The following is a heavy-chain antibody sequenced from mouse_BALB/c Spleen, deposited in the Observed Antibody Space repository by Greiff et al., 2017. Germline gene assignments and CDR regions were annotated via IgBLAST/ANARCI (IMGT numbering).Heavy chain of an antibody. D-gene: IGHD2-1*01. CDR1: GFNIKDTY. V-gene: IGHV14-3*02. CDR2: IDPANGNT. Sequence: EVQLQQSGAELVKPGASVKLSCTASGFNIKDTYMHWVKQRPEQGLEWIGRIDPANGNTKYDPKFQGKATITADTSSNTSYLQLSSLTSEDTAVYCGARSGNYGKAWFAYWGQGTLVTVSA. CDR3: ARSGNYGKAWFAY. J-gene: IGHJ3*01.